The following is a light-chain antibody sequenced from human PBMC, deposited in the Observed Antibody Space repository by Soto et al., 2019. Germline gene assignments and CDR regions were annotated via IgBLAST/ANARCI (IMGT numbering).Light chain of an antibody. Sequence: EIALTQSPGTLSLSPGERATLSCRASQSLSSSYLAWYQQKPGQAPRLLIYGASSRATGIPDRFSGSGSGTDFTLTISRLEPEDFAVYYCQQYGSSRTFGQGTKGDIK. J-gene: IGKJ1*01. CDR3: QQYGSSRT. CDR2: GAS. CDR1: QSLSSSY. V-gene: IGKV3-20*01.